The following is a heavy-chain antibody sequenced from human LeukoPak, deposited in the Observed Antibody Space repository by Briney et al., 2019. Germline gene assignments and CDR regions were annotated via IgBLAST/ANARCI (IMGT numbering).Heavy chain of an antibody. CDR3: ARFNGGYGFDY. CDR1: GASITTTNFD. D-gene: IGHD4-23*01. V-gene: IGHV4-39*01. Sequence: SETLSLTFSVSGASITTTNFDWAWLRHPPGNGLEWIATISSSGKSYYNPYLMTRVTVSLDTSNTQFSLDLTSVTATYTRLCYCARFNGGYGFDYWGRGILVIVS. J-gene: IGHJ4*02. CDR2: ISSSGKS.